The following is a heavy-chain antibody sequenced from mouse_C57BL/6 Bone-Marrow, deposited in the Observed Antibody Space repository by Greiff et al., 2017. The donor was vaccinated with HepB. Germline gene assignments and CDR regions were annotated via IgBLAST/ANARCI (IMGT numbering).Heavy chain of an antibody. Sequence: EVQLQQSGAELVRPGASVKLSCTASGFNIKDDYMHWVKQRPEQGLEWIGWIDPENGDTEYASKFQGKATITADTSSNTAYLQLSSLTSEDTAVDYCTAYYSNSAWFAYWGQGTLVTVSA. CDR2: IDPENGDT. D-gene: IGHD2-5*01. CDR3: TAYYSNSAWFAY. V-gene: IGHV14-4*01. CDR1: GFNIKDDY. J-gene: IGHJ3*01.